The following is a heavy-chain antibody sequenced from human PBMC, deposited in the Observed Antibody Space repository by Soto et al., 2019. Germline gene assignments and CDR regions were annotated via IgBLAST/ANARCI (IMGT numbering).Heavy chain of an antibody. CDR1: GGSFSGYY. D-gene: IGHD3-10*01. Sequence: QVQLQQWGAGLLKPSETLSLTCAVYGGSFSGYYWSWIRQPPGKGLEWIGEINHSGSTNYNPSLKSRVTISVDTSKNQFSLKLSSVTAADTAVYYCASLYGSGSKKYYYYYMDVWGKGTTVTVSS. CDR3: ASLYGSGSKKYYYYYMDV. CDR2: INHSGST. V-gene: IGHV4-34*01. J-gene: IGHJ6*03.